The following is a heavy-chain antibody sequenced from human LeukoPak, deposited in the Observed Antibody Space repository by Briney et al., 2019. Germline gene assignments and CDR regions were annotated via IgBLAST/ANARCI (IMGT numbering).Heavy chain of an antibody. CDR1: GFTFSSYG. CDR2: IRYDGSNK. V-gene: IGHV3-30*02. J-gene: IGHJ6*03. D-gene: IGHD3-22*01. CDR3: AKDQFTPAITKRWYYYDSSGPLGYMDV. Sequence: PGGSLRLSCAASGFTFSSYGMHWVRQAPGKGLEWVAFIRYDGSNKYYADSVKGRFTSSRDNSKNTLYRQMNSLRAEDTAVYYCAKDQFTPAITKRWYYYDSSGPLGYMDVWGKGTTVTISS.